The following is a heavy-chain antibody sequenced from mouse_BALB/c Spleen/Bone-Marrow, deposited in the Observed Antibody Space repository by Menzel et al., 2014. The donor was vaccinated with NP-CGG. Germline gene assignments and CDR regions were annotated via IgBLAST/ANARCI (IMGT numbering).Heavy chain of an antibody. J-gene: IGHJ4*01. V-gene: IGHV2-9*02. Sequence: VKLEESGPGLVAPSQSLSITCTVSGFSLTSYGVHWVRQPPGKGLEWLGVIWAGGSTNYNSALMSRLSISKDNSKSQVVLKMNSLQTDDTAMYYCAREYYGNGYAMDYWGQGTSVTVSS. CDR3: AREYYGNGYAMDY. D-gene: IGHD2-1*01. CDR2: IWAGGST. CDR1: GFSLTSYG.